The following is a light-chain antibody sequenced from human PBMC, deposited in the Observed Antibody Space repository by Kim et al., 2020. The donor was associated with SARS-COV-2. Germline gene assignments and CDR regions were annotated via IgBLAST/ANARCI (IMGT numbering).Light chain of an antibody. CDR3: SSYTSTRTVV. J-gene: IGLJ2*01. CDR2: EVT. V-gene: IGLV2-14*03. CDR1: SRDVGSHNY. Sequence: GQPITISCPGTSRDVGSHNYVSCYQQHPGKAPRLMIYEVTSRPSGISNRFSGSKSGNTASLTISGLQAEDEADYYCSSYTSTRTVVFGGGTQLTVL.